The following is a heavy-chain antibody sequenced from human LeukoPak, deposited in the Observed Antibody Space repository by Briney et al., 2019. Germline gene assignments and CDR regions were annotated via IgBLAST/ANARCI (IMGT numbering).Heavy chain of an antibody. CDR2: IKRGVGST. CDR3: AKKGQADDYGKPG. J-gene: IGHJ4*02. CDR1: GFTCCSYD. V-gene: IGHV3-23*01. D-gene: IGHD4-17*01. Sequence: GGSLRLSGAASGFTCCSYDMSWVRQAPGKGLECVSAIKRGVGSTYYADSVRGRFTVSRDNSKNTLYLQMDNLRADDTAVYYRAKKGQADDYGKPGWGQGTLLTVSS.